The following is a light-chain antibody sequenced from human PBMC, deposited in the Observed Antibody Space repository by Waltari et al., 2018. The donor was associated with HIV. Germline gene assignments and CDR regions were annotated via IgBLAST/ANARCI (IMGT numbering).Light chain of an antibody. CDR1: QSVSSRS. J-gene: IGKJ4*01. CDR3: QHFGSSPRLT. V-gene: IGKV3-20*01. CDR2: GAS. Sequence: EIVLTQSPGTLSLSPGDRATLSCRAIQSVSSRSLAWFQQTPGQAPRLLIYGASSRATGIPDRFSGSWSGTDFTLTISRLEPEDFAMYYCQHFGSSPRLTFGGGTKVEIK.